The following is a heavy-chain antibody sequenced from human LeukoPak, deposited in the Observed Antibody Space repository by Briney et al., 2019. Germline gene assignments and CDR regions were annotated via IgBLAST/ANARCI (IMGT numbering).Heavy chain of an antibody. Sequence: ASVKVSCKASGYTFTGYGISWVRQAPGQGLEWMGWISAYNGNTNYAQKLQGRVTMTTDTSTSTAYMELRSLRSDDTAVYYCARAHGYSSGWTARYNWFDPWGQGTLVTVSS. CDR2: ISAYNGNT. CDR1: GYTFTGYG. CDR3: ARAHGYSSGWTARYNWFDP. V-gene: IGHV1-18*01. D-gene: IGHD6-19*01. J-gene: IGHJ5*02.